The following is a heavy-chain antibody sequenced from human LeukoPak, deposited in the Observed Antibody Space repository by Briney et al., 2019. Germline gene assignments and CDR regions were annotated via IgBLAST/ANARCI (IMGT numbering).Heavy chain of an antibody. Sequence: PSETLSLTCAVYGGSFSGYYWSWTRQPPGKGLEWIGEINHSGSTNYNPSLKSRVTISVDTSKNQFSLKLSSVTAADTAVYYCARLGTLYGGSYSNYDYWGQGTLVTVSS. CDR1: GGSFSGYY. D-gene: IGHD1-26*01. CDR2: INHSGST. J-gene: IGHJ4*02. V-gene: IGHV4-34*01. CDR3: ARLGTLYGGSYSNYDY.